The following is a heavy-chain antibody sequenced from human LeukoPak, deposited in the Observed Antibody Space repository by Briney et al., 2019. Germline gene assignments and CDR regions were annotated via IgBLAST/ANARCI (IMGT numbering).Heavy chain of an antibody. Sequence: GGSLRLSCAAFGFTFSSYWMHWVRQAPGKGLVWVSRINSDGSSTSYADSVKGRFTISRDNAKNTLYLQMNSLRAEDTAVYYCARDGLLFGGFDPWGQGTLVTVSS. J-gene: IGHJ5*02. CDR3: ARDGLLFGGFDP. V-gene: IGHV3-74*01. D-gene: IGHD5/OR15-5a*01. CDR2: INSDGSST. CDR1: GFTFSSYW.